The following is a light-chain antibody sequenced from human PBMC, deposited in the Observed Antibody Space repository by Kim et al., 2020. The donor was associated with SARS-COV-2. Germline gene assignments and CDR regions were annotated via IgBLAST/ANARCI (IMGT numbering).Light chain of an antibody. J-gene: IGLJ3*02. CDR1: SSKIGSNN. Sequence: QSVLTQPPSASGTPGQGVTISCSGSSSKIGSNNVNGYQHLPGTAPKLLIYSNHQRPSGVPDRFSGSKSDTSASLAISGLQSEDETDYYCAAWDDSLDAWGFGGGTQLAV. CDR3: AAWDDSLDAWG. CDR2: SNH. V-gene: IGLV1-44*01.